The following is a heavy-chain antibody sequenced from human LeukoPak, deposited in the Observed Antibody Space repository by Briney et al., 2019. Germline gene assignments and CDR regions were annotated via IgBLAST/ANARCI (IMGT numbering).Heavy chain of an antibody. CDR1: GGTFSSYA. J-gene: IGHJ3*02. CDR2: FDPEDGET. Sequence: ASVKVSCKASGGTFSSYAISWVRQAPGKGLEWMGGFDPEDGETIYAQKFQGRVTMTEDTSTDTAYMELSSLRSEDTAVYYCATGYRAPDAFDIWGQGTMVTVSS. D-gene: IGHD5-12*01. V-gene: IGHV1-24*01. CDR3: ATGYRAPDAFDI.